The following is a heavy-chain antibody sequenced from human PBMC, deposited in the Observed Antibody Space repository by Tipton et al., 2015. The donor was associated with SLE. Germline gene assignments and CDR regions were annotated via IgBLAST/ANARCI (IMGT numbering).Heavy chain of an antibody. V-gene: IGHV4-34*01. CDR3: ARDDSSPTGETNWFDP. Sequence: LRLSCAVYGGSFTGYYWSWIRQPPGKGLEWIGEINHSGSTNYNPSLKSRVTISLDTSKKQFSLKLSSVTAADTAVYYCARDDSSPTGETNWFDPWGQGTLVTVSS. J-gene: IGHJ5*02. CDR2: INHSGST. D-gene: IGHD6-13*01. CDR1: GGSFTGYY.